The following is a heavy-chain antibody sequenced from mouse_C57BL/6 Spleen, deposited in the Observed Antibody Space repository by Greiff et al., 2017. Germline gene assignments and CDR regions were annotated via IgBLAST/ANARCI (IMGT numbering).Heavy chain of an antibody. J-gene: IGHJ1*03. Sequence: VMLVESGPGLVQPSQSLSITCTVSGFSLTSYGVHWVRQSPGQGLEWLGVIWSGGSTDYNAAFISRLSISKDNSKSQVFFKMNSLQADDTAIYYCAITVVATKWYFDVWGTGTTVTVSS. CDR2: IWSGGST. V-gene: IGHV2-2*01. CDR1: GFSLTSYG. CDR3: AITVVATKWYFDV. D-gene: IGHD1-1*01.